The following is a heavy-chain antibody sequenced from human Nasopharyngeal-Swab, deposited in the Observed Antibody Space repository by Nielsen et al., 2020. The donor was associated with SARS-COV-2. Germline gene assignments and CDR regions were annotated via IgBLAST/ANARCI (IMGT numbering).Heavy chain of an antibody. CDR2: IAHDASNE. D-gene: IGHD4-17*01. Sequence: GESLKISCAASGFTFSRYWMHWVRQAPGKGLEWVAFIAHDASNEYYGDSVKGRFSISRDSSKNTLYLQMDSLRGEDTAVYYCARDAPAHYGAFYWGQGTLVTVSS. V-gene: IGHV3-30*03. CDR3: ARDAPAHYGAFY. J-gene: IGHJ4*02. CDR1: GFTFSRYW.